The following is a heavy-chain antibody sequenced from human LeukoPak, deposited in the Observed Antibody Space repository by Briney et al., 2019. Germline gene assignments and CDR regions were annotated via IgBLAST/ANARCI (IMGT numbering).Heavy chain of an antibody. CDR1: GGSISSGGYY. CDR2: IYYSGST. V-gene: IGHV4-61*08. D-gene: IGHD7-27*01. Sequence: SETLSLTCTVSGGSISSGGYYWSWIRQHPGKGLEWIGYIYYSGSTNYNPSLKSRVTISVDTSKNQFSLKLSSVTAADTAVYYCAGGRKTGDRLFDYWGQGTLVTVSS. CDR3: AGGRKTGDRLFDY. J-gene: IGHJ4*02.